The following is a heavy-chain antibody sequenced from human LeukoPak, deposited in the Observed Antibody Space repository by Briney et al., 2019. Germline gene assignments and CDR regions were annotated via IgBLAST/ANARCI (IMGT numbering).Heavy chain of an antibody. CDR2: ISTDGNYK. CDR1: GFTFSNYA. J-gene: IGHJ4*02. CDR3: ARRPVATIKGYFDS. D-gene: IGHD5-24*01. V-gene: IGHV3-30*09. Sequence: PERSLRLSCAASGFTFSNYAIYWVRQAPGKGLEWVSVISTDGNYKYYADSVEGRFAVSRDNSKNMLYLQMNSLSADDTAVYYCARRPVATIKGYFDSWGQGTLVTVSS.